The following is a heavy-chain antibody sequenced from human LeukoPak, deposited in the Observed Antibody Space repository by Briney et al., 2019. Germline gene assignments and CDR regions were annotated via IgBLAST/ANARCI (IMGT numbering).Heavy chain of an antibody. Sequence: ASVKVSCKASGFTFTSSAVQWVRQARGQRLEWIGWIVVGSGNTNYAQKFQERVTITRDMSTSTAYMELSSLRSEDTAVYYCAADSVGVVISSFDYWGQGTLVTVSS. V-gene: IGHV1-58*01. CDR3: AADSVGVVISSFDY. J-gene: IGHJ4*02. CDR1: GFTFTSSA. CDR2: IVVGSGNT. D-gene: IGHD3-3*01.